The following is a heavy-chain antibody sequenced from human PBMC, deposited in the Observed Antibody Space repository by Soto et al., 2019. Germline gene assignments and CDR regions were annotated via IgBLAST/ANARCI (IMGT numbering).Heavy chain of an antibody. Sequence: QVQLVQSGPEVKKFGASVKVSCKASGYTFTDYYLHWVRQAPGQGLECLGWINPNTGGTDSAQRFQGRVTMTRDTSIRIAYMELSRLTSDDTAMYYCTRARWAGTSDAFEIWGQGTMVTVS. D-gene: IGHD6-19*01. CDR3: TRARWAGTSDAFEI. J-gene: IGHJ3*02. V-gene: IGHV1-2*02. CDR1: GYTFTDYY. CDR2: INPNTGGT.